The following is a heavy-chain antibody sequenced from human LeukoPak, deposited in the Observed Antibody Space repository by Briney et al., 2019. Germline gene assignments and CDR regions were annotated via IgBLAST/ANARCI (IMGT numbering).Heavy chain of an antibody. CDR1: GYTLTSYY. CDR3: ARDNDLDY. V-gene: IGHV1-46*01. Sequence: GASVKVSCKASGYTLTSYYIHWVRQAPGQGLEWMGIIYPGGGSTNSAQKFQGRVTMTRDMSTSTVYMELSSLRSEDTAVYYCARDNDLDYWGRGTLVTVSS. CDR2: IYPGGGST. J-gene: IGHJ4*02. D-gene: IGHD2-8*01.